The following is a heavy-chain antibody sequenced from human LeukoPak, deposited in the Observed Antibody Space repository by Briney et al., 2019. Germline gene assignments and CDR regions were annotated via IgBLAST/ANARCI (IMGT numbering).Heavy chain of an antibody. Sequence: GGSLRLSCAGSGFTFSSFEMNWVRQAPGKGLEWVSYISSSGSTIYYADSVKGRFTISRDNAKNSLYLQMHSLRAEDTAVYYCGRADEMLYTRLSFDYWGQGTLVTVSS. D-gene: IGHD2-8*01. CDR1: GFTFSSFE. V-gene: IGHV3-48*03. CDR2: ISSSGSTI. CDR3: GRADEMLYTRLSFDY. J-gene: IGHJ4*02.